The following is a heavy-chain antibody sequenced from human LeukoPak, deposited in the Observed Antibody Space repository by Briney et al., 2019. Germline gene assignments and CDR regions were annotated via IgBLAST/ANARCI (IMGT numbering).Heavy chain of an antibody. V-gene: IGHV3-23*01. Sequence: PGGSLRPSCAASGFTFSSYAMSWVRQAPGKGLEWVSAISGSGGSTYYADSVKGRFTISRDTSKNTLYLQMNSMRAEDTAVYYCAKGNYYYDSSVLDYWGQGTLVTVSS. J-gene: IGHJ4*02. CDR2: ISGSGGST. CDR1: GFTFSSYA. CDR3: AKGNYYYDSSVLDY. D-gene: IGHD3-22*01.